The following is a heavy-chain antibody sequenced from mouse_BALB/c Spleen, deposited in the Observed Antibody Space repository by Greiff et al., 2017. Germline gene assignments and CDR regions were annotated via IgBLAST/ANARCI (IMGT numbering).Heavy chain of an antibody. CDR1: GFTFSSYS. V-gene: IGHV5-6-5*01. CDR3: ARGEVITTGWFAY. CDR2: ISSGGST. J-gene: IGHJ3*01. Sequence: DVKLVESGGGLVKPGGSLKLSCAASGFTFSSYSMSWVRQTPEKRLEWVASISSGGSTYYPDSVKGRFTISSENSRNILYLQMSSLRTEDTAVYYCARGEVITTGWFAYWGQGTLVTVSA. D-gene: IGHD2-4*01.